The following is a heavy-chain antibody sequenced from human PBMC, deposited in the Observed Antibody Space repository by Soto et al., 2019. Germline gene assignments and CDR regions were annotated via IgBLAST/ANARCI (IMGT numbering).Heavy chain of an antibody. D-gene: IGHD3-3*01. CDR3: ARRSTIFGVVTPIGYFDY. CDR2: IIPIFGTA. Sequence: SVKVSCKASGCTFSSYAISWVRQAPGQVLEWMGGIIPIFGTANYAQKFQGRVTITADESTSTAYMELSSLRSEDTAVYYCARRSTIFGVVTPIGYFDYWGQGTLVTVSS. J-gene: IGHJ4*02. CDR1: GCTFSSYA. V-gene: IGHV1-69*13.